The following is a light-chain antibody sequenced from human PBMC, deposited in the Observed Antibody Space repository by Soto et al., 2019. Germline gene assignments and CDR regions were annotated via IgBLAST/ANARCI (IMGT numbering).Light chain of an antibody. J-gene: IGKJ1*01. V-gene: IGKV1-5*03. CDR2: KAS. CDR1: QTISSW. CDR3: QHYNSYSEA. Sequence: DIQMTQSPSTLSGSVGDRVXXXXRASQTISSWLAWYKXKQGKXXKXXIYKASTLKSGVPSRFSGSGSGTELTLTISSLQPDDFETYYCQHYNSYSEAFGQGTKVDIK.